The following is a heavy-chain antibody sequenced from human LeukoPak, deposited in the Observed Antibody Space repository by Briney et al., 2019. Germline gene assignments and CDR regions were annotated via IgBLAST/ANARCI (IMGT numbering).Heavy chain of an antibody. CDR1: GGSISRGTYY. D-gene: IGHD3-10*01. Sequence: SETLSLTCTVSGGSISRGTYYWSWIRQPAGKGLEWIGRIYTSGSTNYNPSLKSRVTISVDTSKNQFSLKLSSVTAADTAVYYCARDNAQIWFGESPAKDYYMDVWGKGTTVTISS. CDR3: ARDNAQIWFGESPAKDYYMDV. J-gene: IGHJ6*03. V-gene: IGHV4-61*02. CDR2: IYTSGST.